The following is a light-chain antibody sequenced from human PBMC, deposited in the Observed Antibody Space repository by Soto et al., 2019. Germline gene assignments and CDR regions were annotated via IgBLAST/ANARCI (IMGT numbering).Light chain of an antibody. Sequence: RPILSISPGERATRSCRAAQSIRSLLAWYQHKPGQAPRLLIYGASTRATAIPARFSGSGSGTDFTLTISSLELEDLALSYYMQRRTRPPCTFGQGT. J-gene: IGKJ5*01. CDR2: GAS. CDR1: QSIRSL. CDR3: MQRRTRPPCT. V-gene: IGKV3-11*01.